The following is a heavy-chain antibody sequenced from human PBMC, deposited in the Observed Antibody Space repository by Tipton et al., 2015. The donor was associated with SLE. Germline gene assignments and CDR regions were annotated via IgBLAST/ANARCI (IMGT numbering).Heavy chain of an antibody. D-gene: IGHD1-1*01. Sequence: TLSLTCIVSGDSIRSGNNNWGWIRQPPGKGLEWIASMHYTGRIYYNLSLKSRVTISIDSSNNQFSLRLSSVTAADTAVYFCARASETRGTTPMAFDHWGLGLLVTVSS. CDR3: ARASETRGTTPMAFDH. CDR1: GDSIRSGNNN. V-gene: IGHV4-39*07. CDR2: MHYTGRI. J-gene: IGHJ4*02.